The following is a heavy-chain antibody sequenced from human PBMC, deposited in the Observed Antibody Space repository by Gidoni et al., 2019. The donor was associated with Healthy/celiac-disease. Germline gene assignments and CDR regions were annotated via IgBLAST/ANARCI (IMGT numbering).Heavy chain of an antibody. CDR2: ISSSSSTI. J-gene: IGHJ4*02. CDR3: ARARDGYGDYSDY. V-gene: IGHV3-48*02. CDR1: GFTFRSYS. Sequence: EVQLVESGGGLVQPGGSLSLSCAASGFTFRSYSMNWVRQAPGKGLEWVSYISSSSSTIYYADSVKGRFTISRDNAKNSLYLQMNSLRDEDTAVYYCARARDGYGDYSDYWGQGTLVTVSS. D-gene: IGHD4-17*01.